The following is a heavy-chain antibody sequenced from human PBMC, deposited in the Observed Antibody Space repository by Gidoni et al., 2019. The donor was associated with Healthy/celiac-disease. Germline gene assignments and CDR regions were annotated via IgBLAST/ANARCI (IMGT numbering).Heavy chain of an antibody. Sequence: EVQLVESGGGLVKPGGSLRLSCAASGFTFSSYSMNWVRQAPGKGLEWVSSISSSSSYIYYADSVKGRFTISRDNAKNSLYLQMNSLRAEDTAVYYCARDQEDIVVVVAAKDYYYMDVWGKGTTVTVSS. D-gene: IGHD2-15*01. CDR3: ARDQEDIVVVVAAKDYYYMDV. CDR2: ISSSSSYI. CDR1: GFTFSSYS. J-gene: IGHJ6*03. V-gene: IGHV3-21*01.